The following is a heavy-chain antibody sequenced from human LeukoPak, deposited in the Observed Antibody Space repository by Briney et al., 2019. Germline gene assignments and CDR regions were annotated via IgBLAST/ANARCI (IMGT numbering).Heavy chain of an antibody. J-gene: IGHJ4*02. Sequence: ASVKVSCKASGYTFTSYGISWVRQAPGQGLEWMGWISAYNGNTNYAQKLQGRATMTTDTSTSTAYMELRSLRSDDTAVYYCARVGRIAAAGSVDYWGQGTLVTVSS. D-gene: IGHD6-13*01. V-gene: IGHV1-18*01. CDR1: GYTFTSYG. CDR3: ARVGRIAAAGSVDY. CDR2: ISAYNGNT.